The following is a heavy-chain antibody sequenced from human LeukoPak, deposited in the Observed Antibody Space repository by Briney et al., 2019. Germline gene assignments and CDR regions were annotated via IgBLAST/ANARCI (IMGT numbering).Heavy chain of an antibody. CDR1: GFTFVDTW. CDR3: ATSYDMGWLIGY. D-gene: IGHD3/OR15-3a*01. CDR2: IKQDGSEK. Sequence: GSLRLSCAASGFTFVDTWMNWVRQVPGQGLEWVANIKQDGSEKFYVASVKGRFTISRDNGKSSLYLQMNSLRAEDTALYYCATSYDMGWLIGYWGQGTLVTVSS. J-gene: IGHJ4*02. V-gene: IGHV3-7*03.